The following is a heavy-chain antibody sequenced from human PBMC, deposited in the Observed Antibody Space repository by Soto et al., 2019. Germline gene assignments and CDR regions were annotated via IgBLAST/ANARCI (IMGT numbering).Heavy chain of an antibody. Sequence: SETLSLTCTVSGGSISRGDYYWSWIRQPPGKGLEWIGYIYYSGSTYYNPSLKSRVTISVDTSKNQFSLKLSSVTAADTAVYYCAKFWGPMAALVDDYWGEGTLVTVSS. CDR3: AKFWGPMAALVDDY. V-gene: IGHV4-30-4*01. D-gene: IGHD3-16*01. CDR2: IYYSGST. CDR1: GGSISRGDYY. J-gene: IGHJ4*02.